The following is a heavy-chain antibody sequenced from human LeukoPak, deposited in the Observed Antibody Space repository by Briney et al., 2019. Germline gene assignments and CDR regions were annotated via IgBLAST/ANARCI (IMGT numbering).Heavy chain of an antibody. V-gene: IGHV1-2*02. CDR2: INPNSGCT. CDR1: GYTFTGYY. Sequence: ASVKVSCKASGYTFTGYYMHWVRQAPGQGVEWMGWINPNSGCTNYAQKFQGRVTMTRDTSISTAYMELSRLRSDDTAVYYCARDVGYCSSTSCSEFDPWGQGPLVPVSS. CDR3: ARDVGYCSSTSCSEFDP. J-gene: IGHJ5*02. D-gene: IGHD2-2*01.